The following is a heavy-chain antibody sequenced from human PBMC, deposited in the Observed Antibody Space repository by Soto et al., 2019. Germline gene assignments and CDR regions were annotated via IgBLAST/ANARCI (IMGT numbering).Heavy chain of an antibody. Sequence: LSETLSLTCTVSGGSISSYYWSWIRQPPGKGLEWIGYIYYSGSTNYNPSLKSRVTISVDTSKNQFSLKLSSVTAADTAVYYCARDRMIGAFDIWGQGTMVTVSS. CDR2: IYYSGST. V-gene: IGHV4-59*01. CDR1: GGSISSYY. D-gene: IGHD3-22*01. CDR3: ARDRMIGAFDI. J-gene: IGHJ3*02.